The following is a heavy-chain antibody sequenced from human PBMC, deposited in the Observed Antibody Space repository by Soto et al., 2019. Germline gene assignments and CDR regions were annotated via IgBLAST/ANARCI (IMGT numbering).Heavy chain of an antibody. D-gene: IGHD3-22*01. CDR2: ISSSSSTI. CDR3: ARGQHYYDSSGYYPPDSYYYYGMDV. CDR1: GFTFSSYS. Sequence: GSLRLSCAASGFTFSSYSMNWVRQAPGKGLEWVSYISSSSSTIYYADSVKGRFTISRDNAKNSLYLQMNSLRDEDTAVYYCARGQHYYDSSGYYPPDSYYYYGMDVWGQGTTVTVSS. V-gene: IGHV3-48*02. J-gene: IGHJ6*02.